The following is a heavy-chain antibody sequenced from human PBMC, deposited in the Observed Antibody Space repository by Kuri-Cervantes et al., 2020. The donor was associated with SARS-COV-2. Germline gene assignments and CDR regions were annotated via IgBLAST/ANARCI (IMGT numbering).Heavy chain of an antibody. Sequence: SCAVSGGSIGSGGYSWSWIRQPPGKGLEWIGYIYHSGSTYYNPSLKSRVTISVDRSKNQFSLKLSSVTAADTAVYYCARESIAVAGTGGFDPWGQGTLVTVSS. CDR2: IYHSGST. J-gene: IGHJ5*02. D-gene: IGHD6-19*01. CDR1: GGSIGSGGYS. V-gene: IGHV4-30-2*01. CDR3: ARESIAVAGTGGFDP.